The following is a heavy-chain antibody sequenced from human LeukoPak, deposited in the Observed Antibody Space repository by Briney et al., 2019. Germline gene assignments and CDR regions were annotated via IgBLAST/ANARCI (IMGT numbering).Heavy chain of an antibody. CDR3: GKGSSTSGCPDY. CDR1: GFTFNSYG. CDR2: IRYDGSIK. V-gene: IGHV3-30*02. D-gene: IGHD6-19*01. J-gene: IGHJ4*02. Sequence: GGSLRLSCAASGFTFNSYGMHWVRQAPGKGLDWVAFIRYDGSIKHYADSVKGRFTISRDNSKNTVSLQMNSLRPEDTAVYYCGKGSSTSGCPDYWGQGNLVTVSS.